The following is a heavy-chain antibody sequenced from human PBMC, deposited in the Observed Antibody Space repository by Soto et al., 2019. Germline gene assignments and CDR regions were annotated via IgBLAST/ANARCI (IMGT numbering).Heavy chain of an antibody. D-gene: IGHD6-6*01. Sequence: QVQLVQSGAEVKKPGASVKVSCKASGYTFTSYDINWLRQATGQGLEWVGWVNPNSGNTGYAQKVQGRVTMTKKNAISTAYRELGRLKSQDTAVYYCAREGYRSSSRPRGNWFDSWGQGTLVTVSS. V-gene: IGHV1-8*01. CDR3: AREGYRSSSRPRGNWFDS. CDR1: GYTFTSYD. J-gene: IGHJ5*01. CDR2: VNPNSGNT.